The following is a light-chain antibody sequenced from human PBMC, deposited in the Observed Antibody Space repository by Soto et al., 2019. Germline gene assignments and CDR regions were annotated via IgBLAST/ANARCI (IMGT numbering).Light chain of an antibody. CDR3: ATWDSSLSVGV. CDR2: DNY. J-gene: IGLJ2*01. V-gene: IGLV1-51*01. Sequence: QSALTQPPSVSAAPGQEVSLSCSGSSSNIGRNYVCWYQQLPGTAPKLLIYDNYKRPSDIPDRFSGSQSGTSATLAITGLQTGDEANYYCATWDSSLSVGVFGGGTKLTVL. CDR1: SSNIGRNY.